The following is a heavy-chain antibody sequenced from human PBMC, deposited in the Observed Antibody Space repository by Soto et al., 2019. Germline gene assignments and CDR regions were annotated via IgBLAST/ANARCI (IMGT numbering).Heavy chain of an antibody. CDR2: IKQDGSEK. D-gene: IGHD2-2*01. Sequence: GGSLRLSCAASGFTFSSYWMSWVRQAPGKGLEWVANIKQDGSEKYYVDSVKGRFTISRDNAKNSLYLQMNSLRAEDTVVYYCATTPPEYCSSTSCYLFYYYYYMDVWGKGTTVTVSS. V-gene: IGHV3-7*01. J-gene: IGHJ6*03. CDR3: ATTPPEYCSSTSCYLFYYYYYMDV. CDR1: GFTFSSYW.